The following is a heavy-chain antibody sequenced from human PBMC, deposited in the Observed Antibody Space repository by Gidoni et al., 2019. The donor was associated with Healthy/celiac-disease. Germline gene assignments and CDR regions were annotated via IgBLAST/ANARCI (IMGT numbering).Heavy chain of an antibody. V-gene: IGHV3-43D*03. D-gene: IGHD6-19*01. CDR3: ATTSVAASENDY. CDR2: ISWDGGST. CDR1: GFTFDDYA. J-gene: IGHJ4*02. Sequence: EVQLVESGGVVVQPGGSLRLSCAASGFTFDDYAMHWFRQAPGKGLEWVSLISWDGGSTYYADSVKGRFTISRDNSKNSLYLQMNSLRAEDTALYYCATTSVAASENDYWGQGTLVTVSS.